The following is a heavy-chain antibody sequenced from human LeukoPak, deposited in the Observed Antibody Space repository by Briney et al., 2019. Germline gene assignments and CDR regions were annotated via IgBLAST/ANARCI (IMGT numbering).Heavy chain of an antibody. CDR2: IYDSGST. V-gene: IGHV4-30-4*01. J-gene: IGHJ3*02. CDR1: GASIRCGDYY. Sequence: SETLSLTCTVYGASIRCGDYYWSWIRQPPGKGLEWIRYIYDSGSTYYHPSLKSRITISVDTSENRFSLKLSSVTATDTAVYYCARDCSGGSCYGAFDIWGQGTMVTVSS. D-gene: IGHD2-15*01. CDR3: ARDCSGGSCYGAFDI.